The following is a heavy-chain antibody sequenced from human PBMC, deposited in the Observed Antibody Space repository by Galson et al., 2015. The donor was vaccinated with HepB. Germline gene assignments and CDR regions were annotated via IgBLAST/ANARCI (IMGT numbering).Heavy chain of an antibody. J-gene: IGHJ3*02. V-gene: IGHV1-69*02. CDR3: AAVGVTTYPETRRRAPDLDAFDI. CDR2: IIPILGIA. CDR1: GGTFSSYT. Sequence: SVKVSCKASGGTFSSYTISWVRQAPGQGLEWMGRIIPILGIANYAQKFQGRVTITADKSTSTAYMELSSLRSEDTAVYYCAAVGVTTYPETRRRAPDLDAFDIWGQGTMVTVSS. D-gene: IGHD2-21*02.